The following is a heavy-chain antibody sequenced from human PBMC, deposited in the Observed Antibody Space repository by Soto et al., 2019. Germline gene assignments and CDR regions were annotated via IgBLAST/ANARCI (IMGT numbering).Heavy chain of an antibody. J-gene: IGHJ5*02. CDR1: GGSISSSSYY. Sequence: SETLSLTCTVSGGSISSSSYYWGWIRQPPGKGLEWIGSIYYSGSTYYNPSLKSRVTISVDTSKNQFSLKLSSVTAADTAVYYCATGGGYGVTPYGVAVANRFDPWGQGTLVTVSS. CDR2: IYYSGST. D-gene: IGHD3-16*01. CDR3: ATGGGYGVTPYGVAVANRFDP. V-gene: IGHV4-39*01.